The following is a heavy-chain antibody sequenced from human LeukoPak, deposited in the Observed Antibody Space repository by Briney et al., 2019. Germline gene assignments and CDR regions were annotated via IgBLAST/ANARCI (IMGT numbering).Heavy chain of an antibody. D-gene: IGHD5-12*01. CDR2: IHTSGST. CDR1: SGSISSYY. J-gene: IGHJ5*02. Sequence: SETLSLTCIVSSGSISSYYWSWIRQPAGKGLEWIGRIHTSGSTNYNPSLKSRVTMSVDTSKNQFSLKLSSVTAADTAVYYCARAWGSYSGYDQNWFDPWGQGTLVTVSS. V-gene: IGHV4-4*07. CDR3: ARAWGSYSGYDQNWFDP.